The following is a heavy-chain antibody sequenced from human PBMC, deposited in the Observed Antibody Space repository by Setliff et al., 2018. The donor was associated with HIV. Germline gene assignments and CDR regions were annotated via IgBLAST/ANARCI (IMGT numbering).Heavy chain of an antibody. CDR1: GYTFTSYY. J-gene: IGHJ3*02. Sequence: ASVKVSCKASGYTFTSYYMHWVRQATGQGLEWMGIINPSGGSASYAQKFQGRVTMTRDTSTSTDYMERSSLRSEDTAVYYCARRGGYSYATDAFDIWGQGTMVTVSS. CDR2: INPSGGSA. V-gene: IGHV1-46*01. D-gene: IGHD5-18*01. CDR3: ARRGGYSYATDAFDI.